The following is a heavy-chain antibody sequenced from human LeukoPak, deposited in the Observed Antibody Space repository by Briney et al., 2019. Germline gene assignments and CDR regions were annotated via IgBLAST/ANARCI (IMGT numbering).Heavy chain of an antibody. V-gene: IGHV3-30*02. D-gene: IGHD3-10*01. CDR1: GFTFSSYG. Sequence: GGSLRLSCAASGFTFSSYGMYWVRQAPGKGLEWVAFIRYDGSNKYYADSVKGRFTVSRDNSKNTLYLQMNSLRAEDTAVYYCAKDPSTMVRGVIGLFDYWGQGTLVTVSS. CDR3: AKDPSTMVRGVIGLFDY. J-gene: IGHJ4*02. CDR2: IRYDGSNK.